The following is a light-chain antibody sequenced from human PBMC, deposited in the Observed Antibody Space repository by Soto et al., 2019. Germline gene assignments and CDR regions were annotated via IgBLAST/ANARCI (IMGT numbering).Light chain of an antibody. Sequence: QSVLTQPPSVSGAPGQRVTISCTGSSSNIGAGYDVHWYQQLPGTAPKLLIQGNSNRPSGVPDRFSGSKSGTSASLAITGLQAEDEADYYRQSYDSSLSGWVFGGGTKLTVL. V-gene: IGLV1-40*01. J-gene: IGLJ3*02. CDR1: SSNIGAGYD. CDR3: QSYDSSLSGWV. CDR2: GNS.